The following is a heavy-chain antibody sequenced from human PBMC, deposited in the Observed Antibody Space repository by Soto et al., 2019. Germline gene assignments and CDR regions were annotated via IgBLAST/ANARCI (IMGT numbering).Heavy chain of an antibody. J-gene: IGHJ4*02. Sequence: PGGSLRLSCAASGFTFSDYYMSWIRQAPGKGLEWVSYISSSGSTIYYADSVKGRFTISRDNAKNSLYLQMNSLRAEDTAVYYCARDPESSSWQGFFDYWGQGTLVTVSS. V-gene: IGHV3-11*01. D-gene: IGHD6-13*01. CDR3: ARDPESSSWQGFFDY. CDR1: GFTFSDYY. CDR2: ISSSGSTI.